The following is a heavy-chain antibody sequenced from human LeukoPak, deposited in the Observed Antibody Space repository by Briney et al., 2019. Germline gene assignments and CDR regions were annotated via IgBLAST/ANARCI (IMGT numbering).Heavy chain of an antibody. D-gene: IGHD3-22*01. CDR2: IYYSGST. CDR3: ARPGDSSGYYSFDY. CDR1: GGSISSSSYY. Sequence: SETLSLTCTVSGGSISSSSYYWGWIRQPPGKGLEWIGSIYYSGSTYYNRSLKSRFTISVHTSKNQFSLKLSSVTAADTAVYYCARPGDSSGYYSFDYWGQGTLVTVSS. V-gene: IGHV4-39*01. J-gene: IGHJ4*02.